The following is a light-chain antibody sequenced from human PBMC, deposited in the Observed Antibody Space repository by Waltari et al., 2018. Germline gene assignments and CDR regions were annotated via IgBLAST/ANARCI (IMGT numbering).Light chain of an antibody. CDR2: KAS. V-gene: IGKV1-5*03. CDR3: QQYSTQYT. CDR1: QSILTW. Sequence: IQMTQSPSTLSASVGDRVSITCRASQSILTWLAWYQQKPGKAPKLLIYKASNLQSGVPSRFSGSGSGTEFTLTISSLQPDDFATYYCQQYSTQYTFGQGTKVE. J-gene: IGKJ2*01.